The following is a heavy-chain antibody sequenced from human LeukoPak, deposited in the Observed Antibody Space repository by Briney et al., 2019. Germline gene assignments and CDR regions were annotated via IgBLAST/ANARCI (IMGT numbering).Heavy chain of an antibody. CDR1: GFTFDDYA. J-gene: IGHJ4*02. D-gene: IGHD5-24*01. CDR2: ISWNSGSI. CDR3: AKDMGVTGRDGYKPFDY. V-gene: IGHV3-9*01. Sequence: PGGSLRLSCAASGFTFDDYAMHWVRQAPGKGLEWVSGISWNSGSIGYADSVKGRFTISRDNAKNSLYLQVNSLRAEDTALYYCAKDMGVTGRDGYKPFDYWGQGTLVTVSS.